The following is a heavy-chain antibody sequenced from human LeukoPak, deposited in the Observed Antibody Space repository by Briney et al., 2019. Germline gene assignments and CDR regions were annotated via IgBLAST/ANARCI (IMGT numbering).Heavy chain of an antibody. CDR1: GGSFSGYY. V-gene: IGHV4-34*01. CDR2: VNHSGST. CDR3: ATTSVAGDDY. J-gene: IGHJ4*02. Sequence: SETLSLTCAVYGGSFSGYYWSWIRQPPGKGLEWIGEVNHSGSTNYNPSLKSRVTISVDTSKNQFSLKLRSVTAADTAVYYCATTSVAGDDYWGQGTLVTVSS. D-gene: IGHD6-19*01.